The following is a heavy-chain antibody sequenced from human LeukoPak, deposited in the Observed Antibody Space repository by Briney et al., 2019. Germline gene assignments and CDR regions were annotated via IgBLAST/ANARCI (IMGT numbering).Heavy chain of an antibody. CDR3: ARDLGSGWYYFDY. CDR2: IIPIFGTA. J-gene: IGHJ4*02. D-gene: IGHD6-19*01. CDR1: GGTFGSYA. Sequence: AASVKVSCKASGGTFGSYAISWVRPAPGQGLEWMGGIIPIFGTANYAQKFQGRVTITADESTSTAYMELSILRSEDTAVYYCARDLGSGWYYFDYWGQGALVTVSS. V-gene: IGHV1-69*13.